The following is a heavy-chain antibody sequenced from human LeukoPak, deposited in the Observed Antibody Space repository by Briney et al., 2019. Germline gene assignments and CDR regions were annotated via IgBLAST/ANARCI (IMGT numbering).Heavy chain of an antibody. J-gene: IGHJ4*02. Sequence: EASVKVSCKASGYAFTSDGISWVRQAPGQGLEWMGWISTYNGDTHYAQKLQGGGTMTTDTSTSPAHMELRSLGSDDTAVYYCARARAHVGGYFDYWGQGTLVTVSS. CDR2: ISTYNGDT. D-gene: IGHD2-15*01. CDR3: ARARAHVGGYFDY. V-gene: IGHV1-18*01. CDR1: GYAFTSDG.